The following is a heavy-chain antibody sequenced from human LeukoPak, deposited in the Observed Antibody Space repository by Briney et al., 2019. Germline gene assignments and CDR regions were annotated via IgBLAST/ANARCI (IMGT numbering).Heavy chain of an antibody. J-gene: IGHJ1*01. Sequence: GGSLRLSCAASGFTFSSYAMSWVRQAPGKGLEWVSAISGSGGSTYYADSVKGRFTISRDNSKNTLYLQMNSLRAEDTAVYYCAKDACCSGGSCYPPEYFQHWGQGTLVTVSS. D-gene: IGHD2-15*01. V-gene: IGHV3-23*01. CDR1: GFTFSSYA. CDR3: AKDACCSGGSCYPPEYFQH. CDR2: ISGSGGST.